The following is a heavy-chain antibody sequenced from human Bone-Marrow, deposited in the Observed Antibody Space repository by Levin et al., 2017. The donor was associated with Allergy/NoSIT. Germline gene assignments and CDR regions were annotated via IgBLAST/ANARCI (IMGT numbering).Heavy chain of an antibody. CDR2: IYYSGST. CDR1: GGSISSSSYY. V-gene: IGHV4-39*07. CDR3: ARDRYGGNSLYYYYYGMDV. J-gene: IGHJ6*02. D-gene: IGHD4-23*01. Sequence: PSETLSLTCTVSGGSISSSSYYWGWIRQPPGKGLEWIGSIYYSGSTYYNPSLKSRVTISVDTSKNQFSLKLSSVTAADTAVYYCARDRYGGNSLYYYYYGMDVWGQGTTVTVSS.